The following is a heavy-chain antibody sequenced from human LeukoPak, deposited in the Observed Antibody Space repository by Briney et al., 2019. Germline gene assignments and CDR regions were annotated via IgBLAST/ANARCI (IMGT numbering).Heavy chain of an antibody. J-gene: IGHJ6*03. V-gene: IGHV3-66*01. Sequence: PGGSLRLSCAASGFTVSSNYMSWVRQAPGKGLEWVSVIYSGGSTYYADSVKGRFTISRDNSKNTLYLQMNSLRAEDTAVYYCARDRGAYWSDYYYYMDVWGKGTTVTVSS. D-gene: IGHD2-8*02. CDR1: GFTVSSNY. CDR3: ARDRGAYWSDYYYYMDV. CDR2: IYSGGST.